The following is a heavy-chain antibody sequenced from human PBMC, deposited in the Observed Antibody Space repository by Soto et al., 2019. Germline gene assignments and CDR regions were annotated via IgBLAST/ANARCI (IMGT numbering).Heavy chain of an antibody. V-gene: IGHV4-34*01. CDR2: IHHSGSI. J-gene: IGHJ5*02. CDR1: GGSLSGYY. CDR3: ARDQLEGNWFDP. D-gene: IGHD1-1*01. Sequence: SETLSLTCAVYGGSLSGYYWTWIRRPPGKGLEWIGEIHHSGSINYNSSLKSRVTISADTSKNQFSLKLTSVTAADTAVYYCARDQLEGNWFDPWGQGTLVTVSS.